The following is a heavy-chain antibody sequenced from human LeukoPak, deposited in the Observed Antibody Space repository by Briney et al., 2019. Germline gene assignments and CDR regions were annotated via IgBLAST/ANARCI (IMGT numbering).Heavy chain of an antibody. CDR3: ARGYTYYYDSSGYPHDAFDI. CDR2: IYHSGST. J-gene: IGHJ3*02. Sequence: PSETLSLTCTVSGYSISSGYYWGWIRQPPGKGLEWIGSIYHSGSTYYNPSLKSRVTISVDTSKNQFSLKLSSVTAADTAVYYCARGYTYYYDSSGYPHDAFDIWGQGTMVTVSS. D-gene: IGHD3-22*01. V-gene: IGHV4-38-2*02. CDR1: GYSISSGYY.